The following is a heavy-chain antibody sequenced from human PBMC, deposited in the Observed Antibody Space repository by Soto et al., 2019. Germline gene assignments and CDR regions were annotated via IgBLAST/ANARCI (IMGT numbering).Heavy chain of an antibody. CDR1: GFTLNIYG. CDR3: AKDQASGQGSFDS. CDR2: ISYDGSNQ. Sequence: GGSLRLSCAASGFTLNIYGMHWVRQAPDKGLEWVALISYDGSNQYYADSVKGRFTISRDNSKNTPFLQMNSLRADDTAVYYCAKDQASGQGSFDSWGQGTLVTVSS. J-gene: IGHJ4*02. V-gene: IGHV3-30*18.